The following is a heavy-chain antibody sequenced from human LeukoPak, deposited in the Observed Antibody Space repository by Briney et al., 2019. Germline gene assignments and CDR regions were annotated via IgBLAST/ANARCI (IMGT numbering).Heavy chain of an antibody. J-gene: IGHJ6*03. CDR1: GGSISSYY. Sequence: SETLSLTCTVSGGSISSYYWSWIRQPAGKGLEWIGRIYTSGSTNYNPSLKSRVTMSVDTSKNQFSLKLSSVTAADTAVYYCARSRVNSSSWYFDYYYYYMDVSGKGTTVTVSS. CDR2: IYTSGST. D-gene: IGHD6-13*01. V-gene: IGHV4-4*07. CDR3: ARSRVNSSSWYFDYYYYYMDV.